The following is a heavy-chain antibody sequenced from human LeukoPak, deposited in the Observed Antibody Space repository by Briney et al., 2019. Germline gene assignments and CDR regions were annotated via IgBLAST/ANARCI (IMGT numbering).Heavy chain of an antibody. D-gene: IGHD3-9*01. V-gene: IGHV1-2*04. CDR3: ARDRSDILTGYSLGDAFDI. CDR1: GYTFTGYY. Sequence: GASVKVSCKASGYTFTGYYMHWVRQAPGQGLEWMGWINPNSGGTNYAQKFQGWVTMTRDTSISTAYMELSRLRSDDTAVYYCARDRSDILTGYSLGDAFDIWGQGTMVTVSS. J-gene: IGHJ3*02. CDR2: INPNSGGT.